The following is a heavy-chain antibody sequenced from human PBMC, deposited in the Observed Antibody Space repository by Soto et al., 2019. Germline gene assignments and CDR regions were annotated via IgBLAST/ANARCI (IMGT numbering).Heavy chain of an antibody. CDR2: IYSGGTT. J-gene: IGHJ4*02. CDR1: GFTVSSIY. CDR3: ARGRWTSS. Sequence: EVQLVESGGGLIQPGGSLRLSCAASGFTVSSIYMSWVHQAPGKGLEWVSVIYSGGTTYYADSVKGRFTISRDISKNTLYLQMNSLRAEDTALYYCARGRWTSSWGQGTLVTVSS. D-gene: IGHD2-2*01. V-gene: IGHV3-53*01.